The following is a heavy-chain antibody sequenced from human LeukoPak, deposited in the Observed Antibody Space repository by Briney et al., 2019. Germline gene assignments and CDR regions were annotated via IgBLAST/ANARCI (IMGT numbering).Heavy chain of an antibody. CDR3: ARGSGYYYGEFDN. Sequence: SETLSLTCTVSGGSISSSSYYWGWIRQPPGKGLEWIGSIYYSGSTYYNPSLKSRVTISVDTSKNHFSLKLSSVTAADTAVYYCARGSGYYYGEFDNWGQGTPVTVSS. CDR1: GGSISSSSYY. D-gene: IGHD3-22*01. V-gene: IGHV4-39*02. J-gene: IGHJ4*02. CDR2: IYYSGST.